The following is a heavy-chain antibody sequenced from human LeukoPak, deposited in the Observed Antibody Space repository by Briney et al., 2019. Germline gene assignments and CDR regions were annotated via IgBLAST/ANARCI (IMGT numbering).Heavy chain of an antibody. CDR2: ISYDGINK. J-gene: IGHJ4*02. CDR1: GFTFTSYA. CDR3: AKDPSSAGPYYFDY. D-gene: IGHD6-19*01. V-gene: IGHV3-30*18. Sequence: GGSLRLSCAASGFTFTSYAMHWVRQAPGKGLEWVAVISYDGINKYYADSVKGRFTISRDNSKNTLDLQVNSLRAEDTAVYYCAKDPSSAGPYYFDYWGQGTLVTVSS.